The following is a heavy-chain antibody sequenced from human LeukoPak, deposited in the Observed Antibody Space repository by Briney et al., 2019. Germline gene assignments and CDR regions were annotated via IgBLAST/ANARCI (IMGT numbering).Heavy chain of an antibody. V-gene: IGHV1-24*01. CDR3: AIGSVKVGATFPFDY. Sequence: ASVKVSCKVSGYTLTELSMHWVRQAPGKGLEWMGGFDPEDGETIYAQKFQGRVTMTEDTSTDTAYMELSSLRSEDTAVYYCAIGSVKVGATFPFDYWGQGTLVTVSS. CDR2: FDPEDGET. D-gene: IGHD1-26*01. J-gene: IGHJ4*02. CDR1: GYTLTELS.